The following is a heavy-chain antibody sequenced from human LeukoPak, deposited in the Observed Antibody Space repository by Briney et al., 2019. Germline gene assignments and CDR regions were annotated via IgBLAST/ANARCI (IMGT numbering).Heavy chain of an antibody. J-gene: IGHJ6*02. Sequence: GGSLRLSCAASGFTVSSNYMSWVRQAPGKGLEWVSAISGSGGSTYYADSVKGRFTISRDNSKNTLYLQMNSLRAEDTAVYYCARDRAMVGLGYYYGMDVWGQGTTVTVSS. V-gene: IGHV3-23*01. CDR3: ARDRAMVGLGYYYGMDV. D-gene: IGHD5-18*01. CDR2: ISGSGGST. CDR1: GFTVSSNY.